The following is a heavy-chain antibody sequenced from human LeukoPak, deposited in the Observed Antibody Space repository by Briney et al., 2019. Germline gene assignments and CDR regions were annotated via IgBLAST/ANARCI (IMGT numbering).Heavy chain of an antibody. V-gene: IGHV1-69*05. CDR2: IIPIFGTA. J-gene: IGHJ5*02. D-gene: IGHD2-8*01. Sequence: ASVKVSCKASGYTFTGYYMQWVRQAPGQGLEWMGRIIPIFGTANYAQKFQGRVTITTDESTSTAYMELSSLRSEDTAVYYCANTPYCTNGVCYLHWFDPWGQGTLVTVSS. CDR3: ANTPYCTNGVCYLHWFDP. CDR1: GYTFTGYY.